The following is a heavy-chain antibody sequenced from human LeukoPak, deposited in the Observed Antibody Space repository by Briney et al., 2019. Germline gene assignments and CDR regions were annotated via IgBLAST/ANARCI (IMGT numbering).Heavy chain of an antibody. D-gene: IGHD5-18*01. Sequence: PGGSLRLSCAASGFTFSSYWMNWVRQGQGKGLERVANIKQDGSGKYYVDSVKGRFTISRDNAKKSLYLQMNSLRAEDTAVYYCARDLFSYGANQDDYWGQGTLVTVSS. V-gene: IGHV3-7*01. CDR2: IKQDGSGK. CDR1: GFTFSSYW. J-gene: IGHJ4*02. CDR3: ARDLFSYGANQDDY.